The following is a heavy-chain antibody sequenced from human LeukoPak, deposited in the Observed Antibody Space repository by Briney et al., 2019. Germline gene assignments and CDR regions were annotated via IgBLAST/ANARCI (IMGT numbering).Heavy chain of an antibody. J-gene: IGHJ3*02. CDR3: ARSDTYCSGGSCPPNTFDALDI. V-gene: IGHV4-59*01. CDR1: GGSISSYY. Sequence: SETLSLTCTVSGGSISSYYWSWIRQPPGKGLEWIGYIYYSGSTNYNPSLKSRVTISVDMSKNQFSLKLSSVTAADTAVYYCARSDTYCSGGSCPPNTFDALDIWGQGTMVTVSS. CDR2: IYYSGST. D-gene: IGHD2-15*01.